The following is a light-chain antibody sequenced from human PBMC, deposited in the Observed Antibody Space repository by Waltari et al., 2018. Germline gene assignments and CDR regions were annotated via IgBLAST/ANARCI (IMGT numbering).Light chain of an antibody. CDR1: SSNIGRSY. J-gene: IGLJ3*02. CDR3: ASWDDNLSGWV. Sequence: QSVLTQPPSASGTPGQRVTISCSGSSSNIGRSYVYWYQQLPGTAPKLLIYRNNQRPSGVPARFSGTKCGTSASLAISGLRSEDEADYYCASWDDNLSGWVFGGGTKLTVL. V-gene: IGLV1-47*01. CDR2: RNN.